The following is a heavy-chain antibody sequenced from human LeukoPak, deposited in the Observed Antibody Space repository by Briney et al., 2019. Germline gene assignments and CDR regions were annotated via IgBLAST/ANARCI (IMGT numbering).Heavy chain of an antibody. J-gene: IGHJ4*02. Sequence: SETLSLTCAVSGDSISSGGYYWRWIRQHPGKGLEWIGYIYYSGSTYYNPSLKSRVTISVDTSKNHFPLKLSSVTAADTAVYYCARVYYGSGSYIFDYWGQGTLVTVSS. V-gene: IGHV4-31*11. CDR2: IYYSGST. CDR1: GDSISSGGYY. D-gene: IGHD3-10*01. CDR3: ARVYYGSGSYIFDY.